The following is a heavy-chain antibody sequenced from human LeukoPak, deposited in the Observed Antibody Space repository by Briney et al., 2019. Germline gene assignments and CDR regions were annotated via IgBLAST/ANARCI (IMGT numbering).Heavy chain of an antibody. CDR1: GFTFRNYA. Sequence: GGSLRLSCAASGFTFRNYAMRWVRQAPGKGLEWAAGIAYDATHKVYADSVKGRFTISRDNSKNTVYLQMDSLTTEDTAVYYCARGSSPSGTYPHDYWGQGTLVTVSS. V-gene: IGHV3-30*04. J-gene: IGHJ4*02. D-gene: IGHD1-26*01. CDR3: ARGSSPSGTYPHDY. CDR2: IAYDATHK.